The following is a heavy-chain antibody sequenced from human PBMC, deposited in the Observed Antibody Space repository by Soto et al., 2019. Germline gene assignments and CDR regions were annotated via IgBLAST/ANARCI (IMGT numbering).Heavy chain of an antibody. Sequence: ASVKVSCKASGYTFTSYYMHWVRQAPGQGLEWMGIINPSGGSTSYAQKFQGRVTMTRDTSTSTVYMELSSLRSEDTAVYYCAREGGCSGGSCYFLSYGMDVWGQGTTVTVSS. CDR2: INPSGGST. CDR1: GYTFTSYY. CDR3: AREGGCSGGSCYFLSYGMDV. V-gene: IGHV1-46*01. D-gene: IGHD2-15*01. J-gene: IGHJ6*02.